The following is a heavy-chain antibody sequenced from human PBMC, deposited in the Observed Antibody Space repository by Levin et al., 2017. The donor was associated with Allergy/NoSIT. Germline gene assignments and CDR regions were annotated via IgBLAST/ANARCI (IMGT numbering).Heavy chain of an antibody. CDR2: ISSSSSYI. CDR3: ARDQGIAVAGTYYYGMDV. V-gene: IGHV3-21*01. J-gene: IGHJ6*02. D-gene: IGHD6-19*01. CDR1: GFTFSSYS. Sequence: ASVKVSCAASGFTFSSYSMNWVRQAPGKGLEWVSSISSSSSYIYYADSVKGRFTISRDNAKNSLYLQMNSLRAEDTAVYYCARDQGIAVAGTYYYGMDVWGQGTTVTVSS.